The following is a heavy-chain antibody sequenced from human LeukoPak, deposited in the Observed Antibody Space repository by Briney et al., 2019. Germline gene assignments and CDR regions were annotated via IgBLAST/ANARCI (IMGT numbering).Heavy chain of an antibody. Sequence: GRSLRLSCAASGFTFSSYGMHWVRQAPGKGLEWVAVISYDGSNKYYADSVKGRFTISRDNSKNTLYLQMNSLRAEDTAVYYCAKDRNYCTNGVCYSGCDYWGQGTLVTVSS. CDR1: GFTFSSYG. J-gene: IGHJ4*02. CDR2: ISYDGSNK. V-gene: IGHV3-30*18. CDR3: AKDRNYCTNGVCYSGCDY. D-gene: IGHD2-8*01.